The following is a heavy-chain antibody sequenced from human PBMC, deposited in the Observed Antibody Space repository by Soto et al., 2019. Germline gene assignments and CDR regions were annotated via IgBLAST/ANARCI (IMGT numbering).Heavy chain of an antibody. V-gene: IGHV1-69*13. CDR2: IIPIFGTA. CDR1: GGTFSSYA. Sequence: ASVKVSCKASGGTFSSYAISWVRQAPGQGLEWMGGIIPIFGTANYAQKLQGRVTITADESTSTAYMELSSLRSEDTAVYYCASHYYDSSGYFYYYYGMDVWGQGTTVTVSS. J-gene: IGHJ6*02. CDR3: ASHYYDSSGYFYYYYGMDV. D-gene: IGHD3-22*01.